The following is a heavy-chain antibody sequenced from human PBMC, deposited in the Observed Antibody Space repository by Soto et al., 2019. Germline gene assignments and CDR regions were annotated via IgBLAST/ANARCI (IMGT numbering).Heavy chain of an antibody. CDR2: ITGSGAGS. D-gene: IGHD1-26*01. Sequence: EVQLLESGGGWLQPGGSLRLSCAASGFTFSSYAMNWVRQAPGKGLEWVSGITGSGAGSYYSDSVKGRFTISRDNSKNTLNLQMNCPRAEDLAVYYCAQAYSNSRPNAWFDPWGQGTLVTVSS. V-gene: IGHV3-23*01. CDR1: GFTFSSYA. CDR3: AQAYSNSRPNAWFDP. J-gene: IGHJ5*02.